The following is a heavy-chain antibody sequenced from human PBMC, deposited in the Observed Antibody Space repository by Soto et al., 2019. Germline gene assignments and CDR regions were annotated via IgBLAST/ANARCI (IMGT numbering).Heavy chain of an antibody. J-gene: IGHJ6*02. CDR1: GFTFSSYD. D-gene: IGHD6-13*01. V-gene: IGHV3-13*05. Sequence: PGGSLRLSCAASGFTFSSYDMHWVRQATGKGLELVSAIGTAGDPYYPGSVKGRFTISRENAKNSLYLQMNSLRAGDTAVYYCARGTSPGIAAAGGGMDVWGQGTTVNLSS. CDR3: ARGTSPGIAAAGGGMDV. CDR2: IGTAGDP.